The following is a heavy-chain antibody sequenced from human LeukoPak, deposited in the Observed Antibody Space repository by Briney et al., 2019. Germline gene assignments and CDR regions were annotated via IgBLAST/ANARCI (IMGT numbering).Heavy chain of an antibody. D-gene: IGHD3-22*01. J-gene: IGHJ4*02. CDR2: VRANGDTT. CDR3: VKDFWPARDGGRYYPPFEY. V-gene: IGHV3-23*01. CDR1: GFTFSNQA. Sequence: GGSLTLSCAAAGFTFSNQAMMWARQAPGKGMEWGSCVRANGDTTYYTDSVRGRFTIFRDNSQNSVFLQMNSLRDADTAVYYCVKDFWPARDGGRYYPPFEYWGEGTLVTVSS.